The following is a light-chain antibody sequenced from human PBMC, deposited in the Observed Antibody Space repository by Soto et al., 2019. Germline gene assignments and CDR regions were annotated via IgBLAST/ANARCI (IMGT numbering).Light chain of an antibody. CDR3: CSYAGSSTPR. CDR2: EVS. V-gene: IGLV2-23*02. J-gene: IGLJ1*01. CDR1: SSDVGSYNL. Sequence: QSALTQPASVSGSPGQSITISCTGTSSDVGSYNLVSWYQQHPGKAPKLMIYEVSKRPSGVSNRFSGSKSGNTASLTISGLQAEDEADYYCCSYAGSSTPRFGTGTKVTV.